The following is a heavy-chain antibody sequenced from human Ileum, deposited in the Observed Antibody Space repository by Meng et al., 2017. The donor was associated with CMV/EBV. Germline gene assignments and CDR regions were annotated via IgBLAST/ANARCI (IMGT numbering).Heavy chain of an antibody. CDR3: ATENYGLVD. V-gene: IGHV3-15*07. D-gene: IGHD4-17*01. J-gene: IGHJ4*02. Sequence: AGSGVNVSGPWMNWVRQGPGKGLEWVGRIKNKPNDATTDYAAPVKGRFTISRDDSKNMLYLQMNSLKTEDTAVYYCATENYGLVDWGQGTLVTVSS. CDR2: IKNKPNDATT. CDR1: GVNVSGPW.